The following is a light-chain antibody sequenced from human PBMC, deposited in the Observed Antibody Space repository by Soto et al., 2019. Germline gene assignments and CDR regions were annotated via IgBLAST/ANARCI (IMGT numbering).Light chain of an antibody. CDR2: RSS. V-gene: IGKV3-15*01. CDR3: QQYNNWPLYA. Sequence: EMVMPPSPVTLSVSPGEGATLSCRVSQPVGTNLAWYQHTPGQAPRLVIYRSSTRATCIPARVSGSGSGTDFTLTILSLQSEDFAVYYCQQYNNWPLYAFGRGTNLEI. CDR1: QPVGTN. J-gene: IGKJ2*01.